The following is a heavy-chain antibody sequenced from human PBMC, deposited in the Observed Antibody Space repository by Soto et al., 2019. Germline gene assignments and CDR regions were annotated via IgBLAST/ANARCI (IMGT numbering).Heavy chain of an antibody. CDR2: IYYSGST. CDR3: ARAVAAAGTPIASNPFDY. Sequence: PSETLSLTCTVSVGSISSSSYYWGWIRQPPGKGLEWIGSIYYSGSTNYNPSLKSRVTISVDTSKNQFSLKLSSVTAADTAVYYCARAVAAAGTPIASNPFDYWGQGTLVTVSS. V-gene: IGHV4-39*07. J-gene: IGHJ4*02. D-gene: IGHD6-13*01. CDR1: VGSISSSSYY.